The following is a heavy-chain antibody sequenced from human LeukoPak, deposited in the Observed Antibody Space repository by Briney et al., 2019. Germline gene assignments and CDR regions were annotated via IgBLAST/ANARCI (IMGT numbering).Heavy chain of an antibody. CDR3: ARDVTVVTDWFDY. Sequence: GGSLRLSCAASGFTFSSYSMNCVRQAPGKGLEWASYISSSSSTIYYADSVKGRFTISRDNAKNSLYLQMNSLRDEDTAVYYCARDVTVVTDWFDYWGQGTLVTVSS. D-gene: IGHD3-22*01. J-gene: IGHJ4*02. V-gene: IGHV3-48*02. CDR1: GFTFSSYS. CDR2: ISSSSSTI.